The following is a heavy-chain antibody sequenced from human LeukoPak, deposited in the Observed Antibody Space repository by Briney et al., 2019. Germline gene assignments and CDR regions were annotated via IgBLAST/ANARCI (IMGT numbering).Heavy chain of an antibody. V-gene: IGHV3-48*01. Sequence: PGGSLRLSCAASGFTFSSYNMNWVRQAPGKGLEWLSYISSSSGTIYYADSVKGRFTISGDNAKNSLYLQVNSLRAEDTAVYYCGRFRSGYFFDYWGQGTLVTVSS. J-gene: IGHJ4*02. CDR2: ISSSSGTI. CDR3: GRFRSGYFFDY. CDR1: GFTFSSYN. D-gene: IGHD3-22*01.